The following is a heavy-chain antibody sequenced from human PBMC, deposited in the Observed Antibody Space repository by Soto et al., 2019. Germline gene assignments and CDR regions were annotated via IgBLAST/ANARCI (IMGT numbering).Heavy chain of an antibody. Sequence: QVQLQEAGPGLVKPSETLSLTCTVSGGSISTSDWNGIRQTPGKGLEYIGYISNSGRTDDNPSLRDRVTLSADTSKNQVSLKMSSVTAADTAVYYCARMTLYGRSGWYWSDYWGQGTLVTVSS. J-gene: IGHJ4*02. CDR2: ISNSGRT. V-gene: IGHV4-59*01. CDR3: ARMTLYGRSGWYWSDY. D-gene: IGHD6-19*01. CDR1: GGSISTSD.